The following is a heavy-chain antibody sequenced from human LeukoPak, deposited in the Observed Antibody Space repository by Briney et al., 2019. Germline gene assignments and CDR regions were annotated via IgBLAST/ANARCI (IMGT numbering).Heavy chain of an antibody. CDR2: ITPVIETA. J-gene: IGHJ5*02. CDR3: ARVNLRGSNYNWFDR. D-gene: IGHD3-10*01. Sequence: GASVKVSCKTSGGTFLSHIVSWVRQSPGHGREGRGKITPVIETAKYAQTFQGRVSIYTDKDTTTVYMDLSGLRPDDTADYYCARVNLRGSNYNWFDRWGQGTRVIVSS. V-gene: IGHV1-69*08. CDR1: GGTFLSHI.